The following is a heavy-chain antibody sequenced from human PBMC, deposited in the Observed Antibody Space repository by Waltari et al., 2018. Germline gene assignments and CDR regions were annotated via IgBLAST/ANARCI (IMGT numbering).Heavy chain of an antibody. V-gene: IGHV3-73*01. CDR1: GFSFSGSS. CDR2: IRREPYNYAT. CDR3: SGGEVTGTDF. J-gene: IGHJ4*02. D-gene: IGHD6-19*01. Sequence: EVQVVESGGGLVQPGGSLKLSCATSGFSFSGSSIHWVRQTSGEGREWVGRIRREPYNYATAYSASVKGRFTISRDDSKNTAFLQMNSLMTEDTAVYYCSGGEVTGTDFWGQGTLVTVSS.